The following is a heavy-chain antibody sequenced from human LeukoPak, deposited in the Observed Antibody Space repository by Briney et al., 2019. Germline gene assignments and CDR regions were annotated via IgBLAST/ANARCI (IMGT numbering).Heavy chain of an antibody. Sequence: ASVKVSCKASGYTFTSYGISWVRQAPGQGLEWMGWISAYNGNTNYAQKLQGRVTMTTDTSTSTAYMELRGLRSDDTAVYYCARAAIGYCSGGSCYPNWFDPWGQGTLVTVSS. CDR3: ARAAIGYCSGGSCYPNWFDP. CDR1: GYTFTSYG. CDR2: ISAYNGNT. J-gene: IGHJ5*02. D-gene: IGHD2-15*01. V-gene: IGHV1-18*01.